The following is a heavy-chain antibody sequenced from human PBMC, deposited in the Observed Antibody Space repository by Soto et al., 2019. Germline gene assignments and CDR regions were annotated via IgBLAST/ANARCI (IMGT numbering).Heavy chain of an antibody. CDR1: GFTFSSYA. CDR2: ISGSGGST. J-gene: IGHJ6*03. CDR3: AKVSGYCSSTSCFYMDV. D-gene: IGHD2-2*01. V-gene: IGHV3-23*01. Sequence: GGSLRLSCAASGFTFSSYAMSWVRPAPGKGLEWVSAISGSGGSTYYADSVKGRFTISRDNSKNTLYLQMNSLRAEDTAVYYCAKVSGYCSSTSCFYMDVWGKGTTVTVSS.